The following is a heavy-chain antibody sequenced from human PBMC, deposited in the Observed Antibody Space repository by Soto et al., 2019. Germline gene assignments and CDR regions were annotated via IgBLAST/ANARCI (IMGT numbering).Heavy chain of an antibody. J-gene: IGHJ6*02. V-gene: IGHV4-34*01. D-gene: IGHD2-15*01. CDR3: ARDGGRRGYYYYYGMDV. CDR1: GGSFSCYY. Sequence: KTSETLSLTCAVYGGSFSCYYWSWIRQPPGKGLEWIGEINHSGSTNYNPSLKSRVTISVDTSKNQFSLKLSSVTAADTAVYYCARDGGRRGYYYYYGMDVWGQGTTVTVSS. CDR2: INHSGST.